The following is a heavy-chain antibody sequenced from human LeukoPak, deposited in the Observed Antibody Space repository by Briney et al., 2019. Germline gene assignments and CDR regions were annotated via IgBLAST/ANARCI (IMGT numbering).Heavy chain of an antibody. CDR3: AREIRGAYYMDV. D-gene: IGHD3-10*01. Sequence: GGSLRLSCAAPGFTLSTYNMNWVHQAPGKGLEWASYISSVSSTIYYADSVKGRFTISRDIAKNSVYLQMNSLRAEDTAVYWCAREIRGAYYMDVWGKGTTVTVS. CDR2: ISSVSSTI. J-gene: IGHJ6*03. CDR1: GFTLSTYN. V-gene: IGHV3-48*01.